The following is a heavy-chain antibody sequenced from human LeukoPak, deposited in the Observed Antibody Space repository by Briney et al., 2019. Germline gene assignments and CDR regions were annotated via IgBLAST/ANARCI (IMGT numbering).Heavy chain of an antibody. V-gene: IGHV3-21*01. CDR2: ISSSSSYI. Sequence: PGGSLRLSCAASGFTFSSYSMNWVRQAPGKGLEWVSSISSSSSYIYYADSVKGRFTISRDNAKNSLYLQMNSLRAEDTAVYYCARDNDLLRCFDWPLDYWGQGTLVIVSS. CDR3: ARDNDLLRCFDWPLDY. CDR1: GFTFSSYS. J-gene: IGHJ4*02. D-gene: IGHD3-9*01.